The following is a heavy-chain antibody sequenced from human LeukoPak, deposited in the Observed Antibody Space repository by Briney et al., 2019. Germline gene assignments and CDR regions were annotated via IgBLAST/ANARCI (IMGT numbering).Heavy chain of an antibody. D-gene: IGHD6-13*01. CDR1: GYTLTELS. CDR2: FDPEDGET. V-gene: IGHV1-24*01. J-gene: IGHJ4*02. CDR3: ATGRSIAAAGTLDY. Sequence: RASVKVSCKVSGYTLTELSMHWVRQAPGKGLEWMGGFDPEDGETIYAQKFQGRVTMTEDTSTDTAYMELSSLRSEDTAVYYCATGRSIAAAGTLDYWGQGTLVTVSS.